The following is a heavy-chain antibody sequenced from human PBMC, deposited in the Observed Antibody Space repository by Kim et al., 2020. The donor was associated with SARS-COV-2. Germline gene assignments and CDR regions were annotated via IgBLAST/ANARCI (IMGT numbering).Heavy chain of an antibody. CDR1: GYTFTSYA. Sequence: ASVKVSCKASGYTFTSYAMNWVRQAPGQGLEWVGWINTNTGNPTYAQGFTGRFVFSLDTSVSTAYLQISSLKAEDTAVYYCARDLPEAGRSGRSYWGQGTLVTFSS. CDR3: ARDLPEAGRSGRSY. D-gene: IGHD3-10*01. CDR2: INTNTGNP. J-gene: IGHJ4*02. V-gene: IGHV7-4-1*02.